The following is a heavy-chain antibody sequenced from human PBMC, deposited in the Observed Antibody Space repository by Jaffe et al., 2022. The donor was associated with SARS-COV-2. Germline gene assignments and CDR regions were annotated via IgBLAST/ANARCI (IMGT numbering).Heavy chain of an antibody. CDR2: INGGGTTI. Sequence: EVQLVESGGGLVQRGGSLRLSCATSGFIFSSYDMNWVRQAPGKGLEWLSYINGGGTTIFYADSVKGRFTVSRDNAKNSLYLQMNSLRAEDTAVYYCARMGGTYSPTYYFYYHMEVWGKGTTVTVSS. J-gene: IGHJ6*03. CDR3: ARMGGTYSPTYYFYYHMEV. V-gene: IGHV3-48*01. CDR1: GFIFSSYD. D-gene: IGHD1-26*01.